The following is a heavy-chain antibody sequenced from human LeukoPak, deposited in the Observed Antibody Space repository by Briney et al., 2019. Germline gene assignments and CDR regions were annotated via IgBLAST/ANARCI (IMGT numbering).Heavy chain of an antibody. V-gene: IGHV4-39*01. D-gene: IGHD3/OR15-3a*01. CDR2: IYYSGNT. CDR1: GGSIRSSSYY. CDR3: ARQTGSGLFILP. J-gene: IGHJ4*02. Sequence: SETLSLTCTVSGGSIRSSSYYWGWIRQPPGNGLEWIGSIYYSGNTYYNASLKSQVSISIDTSKNQFSLKLTSVTAADTAVYYCARQTGSGLFILPGGQGTLVTVSS.